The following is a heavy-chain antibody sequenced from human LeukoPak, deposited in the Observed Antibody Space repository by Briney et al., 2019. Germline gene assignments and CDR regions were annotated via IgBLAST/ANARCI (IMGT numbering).Heavy chain of an antibody. CDR1: GFTFTSSA. CDR2: IVVGSGNT. D-gene: IGHD5-12*01. CDR3: AKDLVATNY. Sequence: SVKVSCKASGFTFTSSAMQWVRQARGQRLEWIGWIVVGSGNTNYAQKFQERVTITRDMSTSTAYMELNSLRAEDTAVYYCAKDLVATNYWGQGTLVTVSS. J-gene: IGHJ4*02. V-gene: IGHV1-58*02.